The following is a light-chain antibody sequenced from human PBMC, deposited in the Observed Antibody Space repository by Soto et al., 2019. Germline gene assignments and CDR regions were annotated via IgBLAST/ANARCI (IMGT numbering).Light chain of an antibody. J-gene: IGKJ1*01. V-gene: IGKV3-15*01. CDR3: PQYNDWPRT. Sequence: EILMTQSPATLSVSPGERATLSCRASQSVNANLAWYQQKSGRAPRLLIFGASTRATDIPGRFSGSGSGTEFTLTISSLQPEDFAVYYCPQYNDWPRTFGQGTKVDIK. CDR1: QSVNAN. CDR2: GAS.